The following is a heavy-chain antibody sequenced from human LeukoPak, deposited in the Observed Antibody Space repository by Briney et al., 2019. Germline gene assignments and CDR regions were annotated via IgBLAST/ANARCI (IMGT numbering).Heavy chain of an antibody. V-gene: IGHV3-48*01. Sequence: GRSLRLSCTASGFRFSDFGMNWVRQAPGKGLEWVSHITSSSSNINYADSVKGRFTTSRDNARNSLYLQMNSLRAEDTAVYFCARRIREGYCSGGNCYSFGYWGQGALVTVSS. CDR1: GFRFSDFG. CDR3: ARRIREGYCSGGNCYSFGY. CDR2: ITSSSSNI. D-gene: IGHD2-15*01. J-gene: IGHJ4*02.